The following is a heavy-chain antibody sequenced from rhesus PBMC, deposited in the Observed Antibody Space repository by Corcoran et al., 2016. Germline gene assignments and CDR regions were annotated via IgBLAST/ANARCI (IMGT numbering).Heavy chain of an antibody. CDR2: IYGSSGST. CDR3: ASSSAIQYGLDS. D-gene: IGHD4-23*01. V-gene: IGHV4S7*01. J-gene: IGHJ6*01. CDR1: GGSLSDSYY. Sequence: QVQLQESGPGLVKPSETLSLPCAVSGGSLSDSYYWNWIRQPPGKGLEWIGNIYGSSGSTYYNPSLKSRVTISKDTSKNQFSLKLSSVTAADTAVYYCASSSAIQYGLDSWGQGVVVTVSS.